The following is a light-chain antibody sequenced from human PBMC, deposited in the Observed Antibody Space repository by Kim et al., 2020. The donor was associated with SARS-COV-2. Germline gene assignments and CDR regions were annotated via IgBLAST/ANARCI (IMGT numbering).Light chain of an antibody. CDR3: QQFSDYPRT. CDR1: QGINSA. J-gene: IGKJ1*01. Sequence: ASVGDRVTITCRASQGINSALAWYQQKPGKTPKLLIYDASSLESGVPSRFSGSGSGTDFTLTISSLQPEDFAIYYCQQFSDYPRTFGQGTKVDIK. V-gene: IGKV1D-13*01. CDR2: DAS.